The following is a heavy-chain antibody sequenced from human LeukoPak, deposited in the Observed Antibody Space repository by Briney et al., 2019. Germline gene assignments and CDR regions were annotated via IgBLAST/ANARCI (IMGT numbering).Heavy chain of an antibody. Sequence: GGSRRLSCAASGFTFSSYWMSWVRQAPGKGLEWVANIRQDGSEIYYMDSLKGRVTVSRDNAENSLFLQMSSLRVEDTAVYYCAREGQVLLWFGEFYNFDYWGQGTLVTVSS. CDR3: AREGQVLLWFGEFYNFDY. J-gene: IGHJ4*02. D-gene: IGHD3-10*01. CDR1: GFTFSSYW. V-gene: IGHV3-7*01. CDR2: IRQDGSEI.